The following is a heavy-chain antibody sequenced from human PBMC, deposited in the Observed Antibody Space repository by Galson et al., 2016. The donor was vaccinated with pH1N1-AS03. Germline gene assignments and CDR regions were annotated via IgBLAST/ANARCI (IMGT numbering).Heavy chain of an antibody. D-gene: IGHD2-15*01. CDR2: IDWNSGTI. CDR3: AKSPGYCSAGSSSDLGYFDY. CDR1: GFTFDAYA. V-gene: IGHV3-9*01. J-gene: IGHJ4*02. Sequence: SLRLSCAGSGFTFDAYAMHWVRQAPGKGLEWVSGIDWNSGTIGYTDSVKGRFTISRDNAKNSLYLQMNSLGGGDTALYYCAKSPGYCSAGSSSDLGYFDYWGQGTLVTVSS.